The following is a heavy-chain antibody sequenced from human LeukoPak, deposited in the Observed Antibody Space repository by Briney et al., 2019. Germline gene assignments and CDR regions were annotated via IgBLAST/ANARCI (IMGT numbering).Heavy chain of an antibody. V-gene: IGHV3-74*01. CDR3: ARGGGGSTYGLFDY. CDR1: GFTFSSYW. D-gene: IGHD5-18*01. J-gene: IGHJ4*02. CDR2: INPDGSST. Sequence: GGSLRLSCAASGFTFSSYWMHWVRRAPGKGLVWVSRINPDGSSTYYADSVKGRFTISRDNAKNTLYLQMNSLRAEDTAVYFCARGGGGSTYGLFDYWGQGTLVTVSS.